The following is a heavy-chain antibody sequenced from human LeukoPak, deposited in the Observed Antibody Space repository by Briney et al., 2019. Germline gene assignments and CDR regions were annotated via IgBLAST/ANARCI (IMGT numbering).Heavy chain of an antibody. J-gene: IGHJ4*02. V-gene: IGHV4-39*01. Sequence: SETLSLTCTVSGGSLSSSSYYWGWIRQPPGKGLEWSGSIYYSGGTYYNPSLKSRVTISVDTSKNQLSLKLSSVTAADTAVYYCASARTSSRSWFTFDYWGQGILVTVSS. CDR3: ASARTSSRSWFTFDY. D-gene: IGHD6-13*01. CDR2: IYYSGGT. CDR1: GGSLSSSSYY.